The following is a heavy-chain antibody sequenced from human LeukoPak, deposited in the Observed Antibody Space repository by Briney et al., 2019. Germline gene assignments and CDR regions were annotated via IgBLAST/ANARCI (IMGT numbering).Heavy chain of an antibody. D-gene: IGHD3-22*01. Sequence: GGTLRLSCAASGFTFSSYGMRWVRQAPGKGLEWVSAISGSGGSTYYADSVKGRFTISRDNSKNTLYLQMNSLRAEDTAVYYCAKDHRNYYDSSGYGDVWGKGTTVTISS. J-gene: IGHJ6*04. CDR2: ISGSGGST. V-gene: IGHV3-23*01. CDR1: GFTFSSYG. CDR3: AKDHRNYYDSSGYGDV.